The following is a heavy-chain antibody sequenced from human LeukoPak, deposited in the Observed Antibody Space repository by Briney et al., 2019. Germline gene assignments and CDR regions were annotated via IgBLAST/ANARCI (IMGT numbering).Heavy chain of an antibody. J-gene: IGHJ5*02. Sequence: SETLSLTCGVYGGSFSGYYWSWIRQPPGKGLEWIGEIVHSGSTNYNPSLKSRVTISVDKSKNQFSLKLSSVTAADTAMYYCARVDYVWGSYREVFWFDPWGQGTLVTVSS. D-gene: IGHD3-16*02. CDR1: GGSFSGYY. CDR3: ARVDYVWGSYREVFWFDP. V-gene: IGHV4-34*12. CDR2: IVHSGST.